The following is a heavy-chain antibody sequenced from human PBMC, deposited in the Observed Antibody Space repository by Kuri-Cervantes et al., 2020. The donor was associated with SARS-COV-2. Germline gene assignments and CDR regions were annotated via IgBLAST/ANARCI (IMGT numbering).Heavy chain of an antibody. V-gene: IGHV3-23*01. J-gene: IGHJ3*02. CDR3: AKPGPGIAVAGGAFDI. D-gene: IGHD6-19*01. CDR1: GFTFSSYA. CDR2: ISGSGGST. Sequence: LSLTCAASGFTFSSYAMSWVRQAPGKGLEWVSAISGSGGSTYYADSVKGRFTISSDNSKDTLYLQMNSLRAEDTAVYYCAKPGPGIAVAGGAFDIWGQGTMVTVSS.